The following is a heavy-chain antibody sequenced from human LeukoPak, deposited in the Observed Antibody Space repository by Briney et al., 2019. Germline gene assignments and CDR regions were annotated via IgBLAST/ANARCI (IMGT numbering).Heavy chain of an antibody. D-gene: IGHD6-13*01. V-gene: IGHV1-46*01. CDR1: GYTFTSYY. J-gene: IGHJ4*02. CDR3: ARWAAARVVDY. Sequence: ASVKVSCKASGYTFTSYYMHWVRQAPGQGLEWMGIIYPSGGSTSYAQKFQGRVTMTRDTSTSTVYMELSSLRSEDTAVYYCARWAAARVVDYWGQGTLVTVSS. CDR2: IYPSGGST.